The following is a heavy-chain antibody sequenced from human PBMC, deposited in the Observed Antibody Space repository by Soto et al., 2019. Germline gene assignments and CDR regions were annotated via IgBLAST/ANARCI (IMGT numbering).Heavy chain of an antibody. CDR1: GFTFSSYA. V-gene: IGHV3-30-3*01. D-gene: IGHD3-10*01. CDR3: ARDQGMVRGAGGMDV. Sequence: TGGSLRLSCAASGFTFSSYAMHWVRQAPGKGLEWVAVISYDGSNKYYADSVKGRFTISRDNSKNTLYLQMNSLGAEDTAVYYCARDQGMVRGAGGMDVWGQGTTVTVSS. CDR2: ISYDGSNK. J-gene: IGHJ6*02.